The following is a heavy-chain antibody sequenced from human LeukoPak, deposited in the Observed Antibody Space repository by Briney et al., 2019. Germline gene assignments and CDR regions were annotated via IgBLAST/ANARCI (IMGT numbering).Heavy chain of an antibody. CDR3: VTYYDSSGYFSY. CDR2: INPSSGGI. V-gene: IGHV1-2*02. D-gene: IGHD3-22*01. CDR1: GYTFAGYY. J-gene: IGHJ4*02. Sequence: GASVKVSCKTSGYTFAGYYMHWVRQAPGQRLEWMGWINPSSGGINYAQNFRGRVTMTRDTSISTAYMELSSLSSDDAAVYYCVTYYDSSGYFSYWGQGTLVTVSS.